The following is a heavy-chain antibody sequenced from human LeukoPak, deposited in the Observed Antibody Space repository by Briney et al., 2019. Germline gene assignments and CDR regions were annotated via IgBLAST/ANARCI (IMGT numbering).Heavy chain of an antibody. CDR1: GGSISSYY. J-gene: IGHJ4*02. CDR2: IYYSGST. CDR3: ARGRKYTSGYRVTELGPGYSDY. V-gene: IGHV4-59*01. Sequence: SETLSLTCTVSGGSISSYYWSWIRQPPGKGLEWIGYIYYSGSTNYNPSLKSRVSMSVDTSKNQFSLKLSSVTAADTAVYYCARGRKYTSGYRVTELGPGYSDYWGQGTLVTVSS. D-gene: IGHD5-18*01.